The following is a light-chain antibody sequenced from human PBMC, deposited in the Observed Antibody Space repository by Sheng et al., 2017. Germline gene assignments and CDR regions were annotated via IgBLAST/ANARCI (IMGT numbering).Light chain of an antibody. CDR1: QSVSSN. CDR2: GAS. Sequence: EIVLTQSPGTLSLSPGERATLSCRASQSVSSNLAWYQQKPGQAPRFLIYGASTRAPGVPARFSGRGSGTEFTLTINSLQSEDFALYYXQQYNDWPLTFGGGTKVEI. V-gene: IGKV3D-15*01. J-gene: IGKJ4*01. CDR3: QQYNDWPLT.